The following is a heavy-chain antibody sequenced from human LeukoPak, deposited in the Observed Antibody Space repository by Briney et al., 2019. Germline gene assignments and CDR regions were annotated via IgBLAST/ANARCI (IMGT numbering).Heavy chain of an antibody. CDR1: GGSISSGSYY. Sequence: PSETLSLTCTVSGGSISSGSYYWSWIRQPAGKGLEWIGRIYTSGSTNYNPSLKSRVTISVDTSKNQFSLKLSSVTAADTAVYYCARIPSPYYGSGSPFDYWGQGTLVTVSS. J-gene: IGHJ4*02. V-gene: IGHV4-61*02. CDR2: IYTSGST. CDR3: ARIPSPYYGSGSPFDY. D-gene: IGHD3-10*01.